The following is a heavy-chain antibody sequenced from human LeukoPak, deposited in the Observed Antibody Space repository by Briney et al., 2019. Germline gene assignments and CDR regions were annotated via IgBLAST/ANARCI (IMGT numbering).Heavy chain of an antibody. CDR1: GFTFSSYA. V-gene: IGHV3-64*01. J-gene: IGHJ5*02. CDR3: AKGPPYSSGWFDWFDP. Sequence: TGGSLRLSCAASGFTFSSYAMHWVRQAPGKGLEYVSAISSNGGSTYYANSVKGRFTISRDNSKDTLYLQMGSLRAEDMAVYYFAKGPPYSSGWFDWFDPWGQGTLVTVSS. D-gene: IGHD6-19*01. CDR2: ISSNGGST.